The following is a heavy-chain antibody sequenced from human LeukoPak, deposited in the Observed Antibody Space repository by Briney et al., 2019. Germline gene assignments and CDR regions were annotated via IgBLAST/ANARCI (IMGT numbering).Heavy chain of an antibody. CDR3: ARDLDQQLVDPEGAFDY. CDR1: GYTCTNYG. D-gene: IGHD6-13*01. CDR2: ISAYTGNT. Sequence: ASVNVSFKSTGYTCTNYGFSWVRLPPRHGVERLGWISAYTGNTIYEQTLQGRVSLTTETSTSTAYMELRSPTTDDTTVYYCARDLDQQLVDPEGAFDYWGQGTLVTVSS. J-gene: IGHJ4*02. V-gene: IGHV1-18*01.